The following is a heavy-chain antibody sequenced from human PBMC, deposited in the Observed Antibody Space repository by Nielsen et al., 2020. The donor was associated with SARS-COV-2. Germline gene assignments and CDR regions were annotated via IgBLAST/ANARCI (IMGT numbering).Heavy chain of an antibody. CDR3: ARNNKGYCSGGSCYCYYGMDV. D-gene: IGHD2-15*01. CDR2: IYYSGST. V-gene: IGHV4-59*08. CDR1: GGSISSYY. Sequence: SETLSLTCTVSGGSISSYYWSWIRQPPGKGLEWIGYIYYSGSTNYNPSLKSRVTISVDTSKNQFSLKLSSVTAADTAVYYCARNNKGYCSGGSCYCYYGMDVWGQGTTVTVSS. J-gene: IGHJ6*02.